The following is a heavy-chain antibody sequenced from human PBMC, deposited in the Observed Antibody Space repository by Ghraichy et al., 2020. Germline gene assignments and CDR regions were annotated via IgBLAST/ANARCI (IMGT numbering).Heavy chain of an antibody. J-gene: IGHJ4*02. CDR2: VYSGGNT. CDR1: GFTVSTNY. D-gene: IGHD3-10*01. CDR3: ARHYSGSGVHFFDY. V-gene: IGHV3-53*01. Sequence: GGSLRLSCAASGFTVSTNYMSWVRQAPGKGLEWVSVVYSGGNTYYADSVKGRFTISRDNSKNTLYLQMNSLRADDTAVYYCARHYSGSGVHFFDYWGQGTLVTVSS.